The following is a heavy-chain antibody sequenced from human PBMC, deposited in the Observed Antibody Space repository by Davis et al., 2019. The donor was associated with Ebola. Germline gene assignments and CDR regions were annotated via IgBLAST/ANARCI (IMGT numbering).Heavy chain of an antibody. CDR3: ARDSGPGGYNGGYFEF. Sequence: GESLKISCAASGFTFSTYWMHWVRQAPGAGPEWIAVIWSDQRKLYGDSVRGRFTISKDNPENTVYLQLDNLSVGDTAVYYCARDSGPGGYNGGYFEFWGRGTLVSVSS. CDR2: IWSDQRK. V-gene: IGHV3-33*08. D-gene: IGHD3-22*01. J-gene: IGHJ2*01. CDR1: GFTFSTYW.